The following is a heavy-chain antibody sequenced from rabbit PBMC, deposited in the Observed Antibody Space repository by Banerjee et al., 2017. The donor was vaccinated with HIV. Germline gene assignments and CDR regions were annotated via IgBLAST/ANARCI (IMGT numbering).Heavy chain of an antibody. CDR2: IYGGDSGST. Sequence: QSLEESGGDLVKPGASLTLTCTASGFSFSSSYYMCWVRQAPGKGLDWVACIYGGDSGSTAYASWAKGRVTISKTSSTTVTLQMTSLTAADTATYFCARGDYTYDYAGGGYVSYFRLWGPGTLVTVS. J-gene: IGHJ4*01. CDR1: GFSFSSSYY. D-gene: IGHD6-1*01. CDR3: ARGDYTYDYAGGGYVSYFRL. V-gene: IGHV1S40*01.